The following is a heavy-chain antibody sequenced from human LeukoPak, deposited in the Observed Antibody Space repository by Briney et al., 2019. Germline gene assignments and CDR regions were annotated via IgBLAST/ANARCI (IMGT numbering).Heavy chain of an antibody. J-gene: IGHJ5*02. V-gene: IGHV4-34*01. Sequence: PSETLSLTCAVYGGSFSGYCWSWIREPPGKGLEWIGEINHSGGTNYNPSLKSRVTISVDTSKNQFSLKLSSVTAADTAVYYCARGSPSHYGSGSYYTWWFDPWGQGTLVTVSS. CDR3: ARGSPSHYGSGSYYTWWFDP. CDR1: GGSFSGYC. D-gene: IGHD3-10*01. CDR2: INHSGGT.